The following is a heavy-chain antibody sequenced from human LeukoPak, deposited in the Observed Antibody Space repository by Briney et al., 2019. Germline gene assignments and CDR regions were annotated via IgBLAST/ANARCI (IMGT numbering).Heavy chain of an antibody. J-gene: IGHJ4*02. CDR2: INHIGST. V-gene: IGHV4-34*01. CDR3: ARARVTYSYGFSY. D-gene: IGHD5-18*01. Sequence: PSQTLSLTCAVYGGSFSGYYWSWIRPPPGKGLEWIEEINHIGSTNYNPSLKSRVTISVDTSKNQFSLKLSSVTAADTAVYYCARARVTYSYGFSYWGQGTLVTVSS. CDR1: GGSFSGYY.